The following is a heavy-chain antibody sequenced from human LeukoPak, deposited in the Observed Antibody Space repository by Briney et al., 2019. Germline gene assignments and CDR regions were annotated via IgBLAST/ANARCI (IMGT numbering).Heavy chain of an antibody. Sequence: GGSLRLSCAASGFTFSSYWMHWVRQGPGKGLVWVSRISTDGSSTDYADSVKGRFTISRENAKNTLYLQMNSLRAEDTAVYYCARAPDGYEAFDIWGQGTMVTVSS. CDR2: ISTDGSST. CDR3: ARAPDGYEAFDI. D-gene: IGHD3-22*01. V-gene: IGHV3-74*01. J-gene: IGHJ3*02. CDR1: GFTFSSYW.